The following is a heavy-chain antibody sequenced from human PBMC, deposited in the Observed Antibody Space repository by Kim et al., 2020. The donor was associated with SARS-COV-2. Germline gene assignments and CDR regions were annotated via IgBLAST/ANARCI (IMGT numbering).Heavy chain of an antibody. D-gene: IGHD3-22*01. CDR3: AREGYYDSSGYYQHDAFDI. J-gene: IGHJ3*02. Sequence: SETLSLTCTVSGGSISSYYWSWIRQPPGKGLERVGYIYYSGSTNYNPSLKSRVTISVDTSKNQFSLKLSSVTAADTAVYYCAREGYYDSSGYYQHDAFDIWGQGTKVTVSS. CDR1: GGSISSYY. CDR2: IYYSGST. V-gene: IGHV4-59*01.